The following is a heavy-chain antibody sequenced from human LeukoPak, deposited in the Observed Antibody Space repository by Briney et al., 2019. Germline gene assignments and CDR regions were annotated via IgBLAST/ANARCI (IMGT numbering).Heavy chain of an antibody. CDR1: GGSISSGSYY. J-gene: IGHJ4*02. D-gene: IGHD3-9*01. CDR2: IYISGST. Sequence: SETLSLTCTVSGGSISSGSYYWSWIRQPAGKGLEWIGRIYISGSTNYNPSLKSRVTISVDTSKNQFSLKLSSVTAADTAMYYCARERGSLTGYLSIGYWGQGTLVTVSS. V-gene: IGHV4-61*02. CDR3: ARERGSLTGYLSIGY.